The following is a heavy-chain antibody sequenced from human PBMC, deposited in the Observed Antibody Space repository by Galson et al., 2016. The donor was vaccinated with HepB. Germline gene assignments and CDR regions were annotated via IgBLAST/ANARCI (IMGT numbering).Heavy chain of an antibody. J-gene: IGHJ4*02. V-gene: IGHV3-48*01. Sequence: SLRLSCAASGFTFSSYSMNWVRQAPGKGLEWVSYISTSTNTIYYADSVKGRFTISRDNVKNSLYLQMNSLRAEDTAVYYCARGMTYFDFWSGYWYFDYWGQGTLSPSPQ. CDR3: ARGMTYFDFWSGYWYFDY. CDR2: ISTSTNTI. D-gene: IGHD3-3*01. CDR1: GFTFSSYS.